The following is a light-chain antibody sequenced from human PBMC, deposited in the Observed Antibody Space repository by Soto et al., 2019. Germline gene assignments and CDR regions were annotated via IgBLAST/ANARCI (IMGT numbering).Light chain of an antibody. V-gene: IGKV3-15*01. Sequence: IVMTQCPANLSLFPGGRATFSCRASQTVHSNLAWYQHKSGQAPRLLIYGATTRATGVPARISGSGSGTEFTLTITSPQFEDSAIYFCHQYGHWPVYTFGPGTKLEIK. CDR2: GAT. CDR3: HQYGHWPVYT. J-gene: IGKJ2*01. CDR1: QTVHSN.